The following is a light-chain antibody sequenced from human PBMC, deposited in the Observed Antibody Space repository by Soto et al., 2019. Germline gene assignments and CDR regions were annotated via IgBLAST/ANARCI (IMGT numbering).Light chain of an antibody. V-gene: IGLV2-14*01. J-gene: IGLJ1*01. CDR3: SSYTTSNTRQIV. CDR1: SSDVGGYNY. CDR2: DVS. Sequence: QSVLXQPASVSGSPGQSITISCTGKSSDVGGYNYVSWYQQHPGKAPKFMIYDVSNRPSGVSNRFSGSKSGNAASLTISGLQAEDEADYYCSSYTTSNTRQIVFGTGTKVTVL.